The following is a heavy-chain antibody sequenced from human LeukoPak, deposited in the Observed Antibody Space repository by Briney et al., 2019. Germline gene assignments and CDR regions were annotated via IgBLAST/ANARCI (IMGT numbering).Heavy chain of an antibody. V-gene: IGHV3-23*01. Sequence: GGSLRLSCAASGFTLSSYAMTWVRQAPGKGLEWVSAISGSGGSTYYADSVKGRFTISRDNSKNTLYLQMNSLRAEDTAVYYCAKEGRGYSGYDPYFDYWGQGTLVTVSS. CDR3: AKEGRGYSGYDPYFDY. D-gene: IGHD5-12*01. J-gene: IGHJ4*02. CDR1: GFTLSSYA. CDR2: ISGSGGST.